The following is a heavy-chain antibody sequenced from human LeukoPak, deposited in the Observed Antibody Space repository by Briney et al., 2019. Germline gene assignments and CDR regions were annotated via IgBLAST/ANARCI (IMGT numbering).Heavy chain of an antibody. D-gene: IGHD5-18*01. CDR3: AKEFSAGYPFDY. V-gene: IGHV3-21*04. CDR2: ISSSSSYI. CDR1: GFTFSSYS. Sequence: PGGSLRLSCAASGFTFSSYSMNWVRQAPGKGLEWVSSISSSSSYIYYADSVKGRFTISRDNAKNSLYLQMNSLRAEDTAVYYCAKEFSAGYPFDYWGQGTLVTVSS. J-gene: IGHJ4*02.